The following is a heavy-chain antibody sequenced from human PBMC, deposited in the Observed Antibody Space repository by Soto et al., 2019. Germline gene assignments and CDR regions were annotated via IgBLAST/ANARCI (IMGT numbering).Heavy chain of an antibody. CDR2: IIPILGIA. V-gene: IGHV1-69*02. D-gene: IGHD3-3*01. CDR1: GGTFSSYT. Sequence: GASVKVSCKASGGTFSSYTISWVRQAPGQGLEWMGRIIPILGIANYAQKFQGRVTITADKSTSTAYMELSSLRSEDTAVYYCARGTGGDFWSGYYGESKNMDVWGKGTTVTVSS. J-gene: IGHJ6*03. CDR3: ARGTGGDFWSGYYGESKNMDV.